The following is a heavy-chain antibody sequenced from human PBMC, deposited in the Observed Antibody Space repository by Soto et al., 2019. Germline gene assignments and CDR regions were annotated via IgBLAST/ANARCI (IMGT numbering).Heavy chain of an antibody. CDR3: ARAPDYALGYYGMDV. CDR1: GYTFTGYY. J-gene: IGHJ6*02. Sequence: QVQLVQSGAEVKKPGASVKASCKASGYTFTGYYMHWVRQAPGQGLEWMGWINPNSGGTNYAQKFQGWVTMTRDTSISTAYMELSRLRSDDTAVYYCARAPDYALGYYGMDVWGQGTTVTVSS. D-gene: IGHD4-17*01. CDR2: INPNSGGT. V-gene: IGHV1-2*04.